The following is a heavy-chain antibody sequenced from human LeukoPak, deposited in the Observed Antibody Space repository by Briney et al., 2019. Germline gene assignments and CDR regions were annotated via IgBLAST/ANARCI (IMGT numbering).Heavy chain of an antibody. CDR1: GYTFTSYY. CDR2: INPRGGST. Sequence: ASVKVSCKASGYTFTSYYMHWVRQAPGQGLEWMGIINPRGGSTSYAQKFQGRVTMTRDTSTSTVYMELSSLRSEDTAVYYCARSPPDQLLFSYWGQGTLVTVSS. D-gene: IGHD2-2*01. CDR3: ARSPPDQLLFSY. J-gene: IGHJ4*02. V-gene: IGHV1-46*03.